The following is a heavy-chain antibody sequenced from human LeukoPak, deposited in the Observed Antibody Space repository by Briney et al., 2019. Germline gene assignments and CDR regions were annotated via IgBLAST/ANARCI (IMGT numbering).Heavy chain of an antibody. J-gene: IGHJ4*02. CDR1: GGTSSSYA. CDR2: IIPILGIA. D-gene: IGHD6-19*01. V-gene: IGHV1-69*04. CDR3: AGDSSGWYFDY. Sequence: ASVKVSCKASGGTSSSYAISWVRQAPGQGLEWMGRIIPILGIANYAQKFQGRVTITADKSTSTAYMELSSLRSEDTAVYYCAGDSSGWYFDYWGQGTLVTVSS.